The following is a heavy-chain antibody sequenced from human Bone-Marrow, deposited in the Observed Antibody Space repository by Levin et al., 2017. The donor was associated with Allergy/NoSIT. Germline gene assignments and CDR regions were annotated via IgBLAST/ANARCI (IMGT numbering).Heavy chain of an antibody. D-gene: IGHD1-26*01. V-gene: IGHV1-2*02. J-gene: IGHJ4*01. CDR3: AGDSAAGSPPRVSDV. CDR1: GYTFTGFY. Sequence: GESLKISCKASGYTFTGFYIHWLRQAPGQGLEWLGWINPISGGTNYAAKFRGRLTATRDTSISTVYMDLSRLTSDDTAFYYCAGDSAAGSPPRVSDVWGQGTLVTVSS. CDR2: INPISGGT.